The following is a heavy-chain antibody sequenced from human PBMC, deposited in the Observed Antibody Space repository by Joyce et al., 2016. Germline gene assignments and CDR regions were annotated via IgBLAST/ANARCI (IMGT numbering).Heavy chain of an antibody. Sequence: EVQLVESGGGLVQPGGSLKLSCASSGFTFSGSTVHWVRQASGKGLEWVGRIRTKADRYATAYATSVKGRFTISRDDSMSTAYLQMNSLKTEDTAVYYCTRHPLGTSGWKDAFDIWGQGTMVTVSS. J-gene: IGHJ3*02. D-gene: IGHD6-19*01. CDR2: IRTKADRYAT. CDR1: GFTFSGST. CDR3: TRHPLGTSGWKDAFDI. V-gene: IGHV3-73*02.